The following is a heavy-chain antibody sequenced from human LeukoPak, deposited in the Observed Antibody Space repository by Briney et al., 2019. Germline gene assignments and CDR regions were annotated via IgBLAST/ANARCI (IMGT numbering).Heavy chain of an antibody. Sequence: ASVKVSCKASGYTFSGYYMHWVRQAPGQGLEWMGWINPNSGGTNYAQKFQGRVTMTRDPSISTASMAPSRLRSDDPAVYYCARGYPLSTTAAGTYTQHWGHGTLVTVSS. D-gene: IGHD6-13*01. V-gene: IGHV1-2*02. CDR3: ARGYPLSTTAAGTYTQH. CDR1: GYTFSGYY. J-gene: IGHJ1*01. CDR2: INPNSGGT.